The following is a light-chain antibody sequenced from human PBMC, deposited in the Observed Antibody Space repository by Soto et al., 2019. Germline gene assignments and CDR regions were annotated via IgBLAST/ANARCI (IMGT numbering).Light chain of an antibody. CDR3: QQYGSAPET. J-gene: IGKJ1*01. CDR1: QRVXSSY. V-gene: IGKV3-20*01. CDR2: GAS. Sequence: DIVLTQSPGTLSLSPGERATLACRASQRVXSSYLAWYQQKPGQAPRLRXDGASSRATGSPDRFSGSGSGTDFTLTISRLEPEDFAVYYCQQYGSAPETFGQGTKVDIK.